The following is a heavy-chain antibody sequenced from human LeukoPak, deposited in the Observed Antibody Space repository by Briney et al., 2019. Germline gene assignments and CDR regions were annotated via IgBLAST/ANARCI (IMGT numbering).Heavy chain of an antibody. J-gene: IGHJ2*01. D-gene: IGHD2-2*01. CDR1: GFTFSHYY. Sequence: GVSLRLSCAASGFTFSHYYMSWIRHAPGKGLEGVSYISSSSSYTNYADSVKGRFTISRDNAKNSLYLQMNSLRAEDTAVYYCARAVVPAAKYWYFDLWGRGTLVTVSS. CDR3: ARAVVPAAKYWYFDL. CDR2: ISSSSSYT. V-gene: IGHV3-11*05.